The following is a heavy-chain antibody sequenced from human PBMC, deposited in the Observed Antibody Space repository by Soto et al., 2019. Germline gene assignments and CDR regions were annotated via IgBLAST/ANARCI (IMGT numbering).Heavy chain of an antibody. CDR1: GGSISSYY. D-gene: IGHD3-16*01. V-gene: IGHV4-59*01. CDR3: ARDYVEMANNWFDP. Sequence: SETLSLTCTVSGGSISSYYLSWIRQPPGKGLEWIGYIYYSGSTNYNPSLKSRVTISVDTSKNQFSLKRSSVTAADTAVYYCARDYVEMANNWFDPWGQGTLVTVSS. J-gene: IGHJ5*02. CDR2: IYYSGST.